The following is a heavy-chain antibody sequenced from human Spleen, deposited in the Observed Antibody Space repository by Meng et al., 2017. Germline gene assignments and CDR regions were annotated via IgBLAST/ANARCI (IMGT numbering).Heavy chain of an antibody. CDR3: AKEFYDSTGYYFFDY. CDR1: GGSFSGYY. Sequence: AVHGGSFSGYYWSWIPQLPGKGLEGFGFVYSSGNTKYTNYNPPLKTRVTLSLDTSKDQFSLKLNSVTAADTAEYYCAKEFYDSTGYYFFDYWGQGTLVTVSS. J-gene: IGHJ4*02. D-gene: IGHD3-9*01. CDR2: VYSSGNT. V-gene: IGHV4-59*01.